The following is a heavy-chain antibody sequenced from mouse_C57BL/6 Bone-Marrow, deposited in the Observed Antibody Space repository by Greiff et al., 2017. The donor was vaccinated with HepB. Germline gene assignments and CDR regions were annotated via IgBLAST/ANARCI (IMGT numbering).Heavy chain of an antibody. CDR2: IYPRDGST. D-gene: IGHD2-1*01. CDR1: GYTFTDHT. CDR3: ARCYGNACAMDY. J-gene: IGHJ4*01. Sequence: QVQLQQSDAELVKPGASVKISCKVSGYTFTDHTIHWIKQRPEQGLEWIGYIYPRDGSTKYNEKFTGKATLTADKSSSTAYMQLNSLPSEDSAVYFCARCYGNACAMDYWGQGTSVTVSS. V-gene: IGHV1-78*01.